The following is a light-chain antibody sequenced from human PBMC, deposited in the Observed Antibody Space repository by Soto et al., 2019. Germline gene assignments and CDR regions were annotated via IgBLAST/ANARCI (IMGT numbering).Light chain of an antibody. Sequence: DIQMTQSPSSLSASVGDRVTITCRASQGIRNDIGWYQQKPGKAPKRLIYTASRLQSGVPSRFRCSRSGTEFSLTISSLQPEDFATYYCLQHNRYLLTFGGGTKVEIK. V-gene: IGKV1-17*01. CDR1: QGIRND. J-gene: IGKJ4*01. CDR3: LQHNRYLLT. CDR2: TAS.